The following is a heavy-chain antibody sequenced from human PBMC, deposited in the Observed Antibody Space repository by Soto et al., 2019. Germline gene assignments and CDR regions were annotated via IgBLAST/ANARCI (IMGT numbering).Heavy chain of an antibody. D-gene: IGHD3-22*01. CDR2: ISFDGSNK. J-gene: IGHJ4*02. Sequence: VGSLRLSCAASGFTFSSYAVHWVRQAPGKGLEWVAVISFDGSNKYYADSVKDRFTVSRDNSKNTLYVQMNSLRAEDTAVYYCARDSGRYYDSSGQVYDYWGQGTLVNVSS. V-gene: IGHV3-30-3*01. CDR3: ARDSGRYYDSSGQVYDY. CDR1: GFTFSSYA.